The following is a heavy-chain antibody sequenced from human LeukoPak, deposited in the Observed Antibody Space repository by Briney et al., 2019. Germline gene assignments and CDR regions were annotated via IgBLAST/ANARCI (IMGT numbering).Heavy chain of an antibody. Sequence: SVKVSCKASGGTFSSYAISWVRQTPGQGLEWMGGIIPIFGTANYAQKFQGRVTITADESTSTAYMELSSLRSEDTAVYYCARGRWELLAGLLFVYWGQGTLVTVSS. CDR1: GGTFSSYA. CDR3: ARGRWELLAGLLFVY. V-gene: IGHV1-69*13. J-gene: IGHJ4*02. D-gene: IGHD1-26*01. CDR2: IIPIFGTA.